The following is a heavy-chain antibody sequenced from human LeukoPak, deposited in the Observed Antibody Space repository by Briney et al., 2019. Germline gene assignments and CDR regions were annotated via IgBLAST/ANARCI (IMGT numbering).Heavy chain of an antibody. CDR3: ARGGGYCSSTSCYGLDY. V-gene: IGHV4-34*01. J-gene: IGHJ4*02. Sequence: PSETLSLTCAVYGGSFSGYYWSWIRQPPGKGLEWIGEINHSGSTNYNPSLKSRVTISVDTSKNQFPLKLSSVTAADTAVYYCARGGGYCSSTSCYGLDYWGQGTLVTVSS. D-gene: IGHD2-2*01. CDR2: INHSGST. CDR1: GGSFSGYY.